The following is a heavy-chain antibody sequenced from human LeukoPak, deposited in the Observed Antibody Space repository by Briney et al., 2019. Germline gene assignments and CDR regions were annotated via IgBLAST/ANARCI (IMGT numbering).Heavy chain of an antibody. CDR3: AKVPVGGWYGDFQH. Sequence: GGSLRLSCAASGFTFDDYAMHWVRQAPGKGLEWVSGISWNSGSIGYADSVKGRFTISRDNAKNSLYLQMNSLRAEDTALYYCAKVPVGGWYGDFQHWGQGTLVTVSS. CDR2: ISWNSGSI. J-gene: IGHJ1*01. D-gene: IGHD6-19*01. CDR1: GFTFDDYA. V-gene: IGHV3-9*01.